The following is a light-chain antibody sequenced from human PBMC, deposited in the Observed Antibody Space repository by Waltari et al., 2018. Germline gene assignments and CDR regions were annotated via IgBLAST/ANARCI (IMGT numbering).Light chain of an antibody. J-gene: IGKJ4*01. Sequence: DIQMTQSPSTLSASVGDRITITCRASQSISTWLAWYQQKPGKAPKLLIYKASNLESGVPSRFSGSGSGTDFTLKISRVEAEDVGVYYCMQGSLWPPTFGAGTKVEIK. CDR1: QSISTW. CDR2: KAS. V-gene: IGKV1-5*03. CDR3: MQGSLWPPT.